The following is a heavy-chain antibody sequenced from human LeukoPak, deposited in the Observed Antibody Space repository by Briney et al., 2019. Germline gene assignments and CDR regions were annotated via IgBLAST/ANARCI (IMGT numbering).Heavy chain of an antibody. Sequence: SETLSFTCAVYGGSFSGYYWSWIRQPPGKGLEWIGEINHSGSTNYNPSLKSRVTITVDKSKNQFSLKLSPVTAADTAVYYCASLGYCSGGSCYQDYWGQGTLVTVSS. CDR1: GGSFSGYY. V-gene: IGHV4-34*01. D-gene: IGHD2-15*01. CDR2: INHSGST. J-gene: IGHJ4*02. CDR3: ASLGYCSGGSCYQDY.